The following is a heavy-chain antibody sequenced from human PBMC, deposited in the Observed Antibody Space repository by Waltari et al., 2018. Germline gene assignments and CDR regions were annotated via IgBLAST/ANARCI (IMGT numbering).Heavy chain of an antibody. J-gene: IGHJ4*02. V-gene: IGHV1-69*12. Sequence: QVQLVQSGAEVKKPGSSVKVSCKASGGTFSSYAISWVRQAPGQGLEWMGGSSPFFGTANYAQKFQGRVTITADESTSTAYMELSSLRSEDTAVYYCARVASGYYYGSGSYYFDYWGQGTLVTVSS. CDR3: ARVASGYYYGSGSYYFDY. CDR2: SSPFFGTA. D-gene: IGHD3-10*01. CDR1: GGTFSSYA.